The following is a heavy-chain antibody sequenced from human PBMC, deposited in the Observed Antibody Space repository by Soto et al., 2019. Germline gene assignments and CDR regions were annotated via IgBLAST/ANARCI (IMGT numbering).Heavy chain of an antibody. CDR2: IRGFSPYT. CDR1: GFTFRTYT. D-gene: IGHD3-10*01. J-gene: IGHJ6*02. CDR3: ARDRGYDAHDYYYNAMDV. Sequence: GGSLILSCISSGFTFRTYTMNWVRQAPGKGLEWVSGIRGFSPYTFYAESVKGRFTISRDNAKNSLYLQMNSLRAEDTAVYYCARDRGYDAHDYYYNAMDVWGQGTTVTVSS. V-gene: IGHV3-21*01.